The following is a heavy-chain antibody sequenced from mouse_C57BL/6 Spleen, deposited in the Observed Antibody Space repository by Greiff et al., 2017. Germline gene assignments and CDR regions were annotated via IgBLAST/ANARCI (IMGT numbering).Heavy chain of an antibody. V-gene: IGHV5-9*01. Sequence: EVMLVESGGGLVKPGGSLKLSCAASGFTFSSYTMSWVRQTPEKRLEWVATISGGGGNTYYPDSVKGRFTISRDNAKNTRYLQMSSLRSDDTAWYYCARSYYYDAMDYWGQGTSVTVSS. D-gene: IGHD6-5*01. CDR3: ARSYYYDAMDY. CDR2: ISGGGGNT. CDR1: GFTFSSYT. J-gene: IGHJ4*01.